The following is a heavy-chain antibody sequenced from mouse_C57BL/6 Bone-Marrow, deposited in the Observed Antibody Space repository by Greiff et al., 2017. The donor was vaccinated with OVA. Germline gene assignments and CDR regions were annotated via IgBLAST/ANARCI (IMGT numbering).Heavy chain of an antibody. Sequence: EVHLVESGGDLVKPGGSLKLSCAASGFTFSSYGMSWVRQTPDKRLEWVATISSGGGYTYYPDSVKGRFTISRDNAKNTLYLQMSSLKSEDTAMYYCARHPLRGVDYWGQGTSVTVSS. V-gene: IGHV5-6*01. J-gene: IGHJ4*01. CDR2: ISSGGGYT. CDR1: GFTFSSYG. CDR3: ARHPLRGVDY. D-gene: IGHD1-1*01.